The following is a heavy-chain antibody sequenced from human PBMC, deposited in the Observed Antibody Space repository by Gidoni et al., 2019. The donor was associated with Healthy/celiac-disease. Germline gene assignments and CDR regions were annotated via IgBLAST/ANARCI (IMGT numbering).Heavy chain of an antibody. CDR1: GFTVSSNY. CDR3: ARITMVRGVPFDP. CDR2: IYSGGST. J-gene: IGHJ5*02. D-gene: IGHD3-10*01. Sequence: EVQLVESGGGLIQPGGSLRLSCAVSGFTVSSNYMSWVRQAPGKGLEWVSVIYSGGSTYYADSVKGRFTISRDNSKNTLYLQMNSLRAEDTAVYYCARITMVRGVPFDPWGQGTLVTVSS. V-gene: IGHV3-53*01.